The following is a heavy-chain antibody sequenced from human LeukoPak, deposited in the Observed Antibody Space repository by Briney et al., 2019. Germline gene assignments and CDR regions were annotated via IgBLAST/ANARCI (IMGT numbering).Heavy chain of an antibody. V-gene: IGHV3-53*01. CDR2: IYSGGST. Sequence: GGSLRLSCADSGFTVSRNYMSWVRQAPGKGLEWVSIIYSGGSTYYADSVKGRFTISRDNSKNTLYLQLNSLRAEDTAVYYCAREQVQWGQGTLVTVSS. CDR1: GFTVSRNY. D-gene: IGHD1-1*01. J-gene: IGHJ4*02. CDR3: AREQVQ.